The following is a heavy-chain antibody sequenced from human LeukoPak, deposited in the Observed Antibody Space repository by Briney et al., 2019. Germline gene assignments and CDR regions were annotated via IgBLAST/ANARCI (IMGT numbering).Heavy chain of an antibody. Sequence: GGSLRLSCAASGFTFSSYWMSWVRQASGKGLEWVANIKQDGSEKYYVESVKGRFTIYRDNAKNSLYLQMNSLRAEDTAVYYCASSRRDGYNLGWFDPWGQGTLVTVSS. CDR2: IKQDGSEK. CDR3: ASSRRDGYNLGWFDP. D-gene: IGHD5-24*01. J-gene: IGHJ5*02. CDR1: GFTFSSYW. V-gene: IGHV3-7*01.